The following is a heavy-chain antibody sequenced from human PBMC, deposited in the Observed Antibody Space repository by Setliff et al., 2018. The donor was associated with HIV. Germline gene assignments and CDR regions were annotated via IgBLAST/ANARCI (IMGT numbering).Heavy chain of an antibody. D-gene: IGHD5-12*01. CDR3: ARDQVAVDSVARWRKEYFMDV. V-gene: IGHV3-21*06. CDR2: ISSSGSYI. Sequence: GGSLRLSCTVSGFTFNGYSMNWVRQAPGKGLEWVSSISSSGSYIYYADSVKGRFAISRDNAKNSIHLQMDSLRAEDTAVYYCARDQVAVDSVARWRKEYFMDVWGKGTTVTVSS. CDR1: GFTFNGYS. J-gene: IGHJ6*03.